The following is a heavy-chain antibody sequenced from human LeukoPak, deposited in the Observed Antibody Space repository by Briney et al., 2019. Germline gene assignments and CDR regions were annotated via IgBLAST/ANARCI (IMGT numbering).Heavy chain of an antibody. CDR2: ISGSGGST. CDR3: AKDTTIKDYYYGMDV. D-gene: IGHD1-26*01. V-gene: IGHV3-23*01. Sequence: GGSLRLSCAASGFTFSSYAMSWVRQAPGKGLEWVSAISGSGGSTYYADSVKGRFTISRDNSKNTLYLQMNGLRAEDTAVYYCAKDTTIKDYYYGMDVWGQGTTVTVSS. J-gene: IGHJ6*02. CDR1: GFTFSSYA.